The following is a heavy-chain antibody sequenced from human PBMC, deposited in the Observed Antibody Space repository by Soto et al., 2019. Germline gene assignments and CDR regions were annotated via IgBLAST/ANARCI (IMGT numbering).Heavy chain of an antibody. J-gene: IGHJ4*02. CDR1: GDSINIAAHY. CDR3: VGRLTYIYNYFDS. CDR2: VSSSGNS. V-gene: IGHV4-31*03. D-gene: IGHD2-21*01. Sequence: PSETLSLTCTVSGDSINIAAHYWNWIRQHPGKGLEWIGYVSSSGNSYYSPSLKSRVFMSVDTSKNLFSLKLSSVTAADTAIYYCVGRLTYIYNYFDSWGQGTQVTVSS.